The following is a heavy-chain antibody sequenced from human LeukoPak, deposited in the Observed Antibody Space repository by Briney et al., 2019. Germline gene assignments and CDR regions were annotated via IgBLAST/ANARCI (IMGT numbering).Heavy chain of an antibody. J-gene: IGHJ3*01. D-gene: IGHD3-22*01. CDR3: AKRPRDSTGYYLGAFDF. Sequence: GGSLRLSCAASGFTFSNYAMTWVRQAPGKELEWVSGISASGGTTYYADSVRGRFTISRDNSKNTLFLQMNSLRAEDTAVYYCAKRPRDSTGYYLGAFDFWGLGTMVTVSS. CDR1: GFTFSNYA. CDR2: ISASGGTT. V-gene: IGHV3-23*01.